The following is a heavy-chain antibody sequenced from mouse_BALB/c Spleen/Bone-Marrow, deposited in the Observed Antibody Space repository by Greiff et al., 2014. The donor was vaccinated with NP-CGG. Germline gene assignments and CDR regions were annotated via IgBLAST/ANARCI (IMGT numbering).Heavy chain of an antibody. Sequence: VQLQQPGPELVKPGATMKISCKASGYSFTGYTMNWGKQSHGKKLEGIGLINPYNGGTSYNQKFKGKATLTVDKSSSTAYMELLSLTSEDSAVYYCAREEGYDEGEYFDVWGAGTTVTVSS. CDR3: AREEGYDEGEYFDV. V-gene: IGHV1-18*01. J-gene: IGHJ1*01. CDR2: INPYNGGT. CDR1: GYSFTGYT. D-gene: IGHD2-14*01.